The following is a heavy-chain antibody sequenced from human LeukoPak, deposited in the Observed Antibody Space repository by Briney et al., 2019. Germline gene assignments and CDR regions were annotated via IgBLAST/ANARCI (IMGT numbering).Heavy chain of an antibody. Sequence: GGSLRLSCVASGFTFSSYEMNWVRQAPGKGLEWLSHISTSGTTIYYANSVKGRFTISRDNAKNSLYLQMNSLRAEDTAVYYCAKSGKILGYWGQGTLVTVSS. CDR1: GFTFSSYE. V-gene: IGHV3-48*03. CDR2: ISTSGTTI. J-gene: IGHJ4*02. CDR3: AKSGKILGY. D-gene: IGHD2-2*03.